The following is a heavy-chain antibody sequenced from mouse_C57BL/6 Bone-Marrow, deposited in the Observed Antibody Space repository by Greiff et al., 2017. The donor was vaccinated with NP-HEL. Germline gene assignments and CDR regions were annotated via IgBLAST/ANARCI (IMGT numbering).Heavy chain of an antibody. V-gene: IGHV1-47*01. CDR3: ANYGSSPYYFDY. CDR2: FHPYNDDT. CDR1: GYTFTTYP. J-gene: IGHJ2*01. D-gene: IGHD1-1*01. Sequence: QVQLKQSGAELVKPGASVKMSCKASGYTFTTYPIEWMKQNHGKSLEWIGNFHPYNDDTKYNEKFKGKATLTVEKSSSTVYLELSRLTSDDSAVYYCANYGSSPYYFDYWGQGTTLTVSS.